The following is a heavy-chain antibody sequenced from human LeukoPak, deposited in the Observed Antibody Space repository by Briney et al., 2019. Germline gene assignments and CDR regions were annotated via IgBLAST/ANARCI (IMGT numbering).Heavy chain of an antibody. Sequence: GGSLRLSCAASGFTFSSYSMNWVRQAPGKGLEWVSSISSSSSYIYYADSVKGRFTISRDNAKNSLYLQMNSLRAEDTAVYYCAKTRIGGSYYPFDYWGQGTLVTVSS. CDR3: AKTRIGGSYYPFDY. CDR1: GFTFSSYS. J-gene: IGHJ4*02. V-gene: IGHV3-21*04. D-gene: IGHD1-26*01. CDR2: ISSSSSYI.